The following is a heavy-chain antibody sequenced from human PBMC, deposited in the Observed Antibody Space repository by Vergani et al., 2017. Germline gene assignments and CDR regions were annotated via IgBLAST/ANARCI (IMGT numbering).Heavy chain of an antibody. D-gene: IGHD3-22*01. Sequence: VQLVESGGGLVKPGGSLRLSCAASGFTFSSYGMHWVRQAPGKGLEWVAVISYDGSNKYYADSVKGRFTISRDNSKNTLYLQMNSLRAEDTAVYYCARAYYYDSSGTQEAFDYWGQGTLVTVSS. CDR1: GFTFSSYG. CDR2: ISYDGSNK. CDR3: ARAYYYDSSGTQEAFDY. J-gene: IGHJ4*02. V-gene: IGHV3-30*03.